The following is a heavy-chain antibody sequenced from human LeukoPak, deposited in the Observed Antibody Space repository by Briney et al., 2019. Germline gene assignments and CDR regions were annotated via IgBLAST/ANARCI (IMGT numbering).Heavy chain of an antibody. D-gene: IGHD3-3*01. CDR3: ARVRRVGPLYQGGFDP. Sequence: SETLSLTCAVYGGSFSGYYWSWIRQPPGKGLEWIGEINHSGSTNYNPSLKSRVTISVDTSKNQFSLKLSSVTAADTAVYYCARVRRVGPLYQGGFDPWGQGTLVTASS. CDR2: INHSGST. V-gene: IGHV4-34*01. J-gene: IGHJ5*02. CDR1: GGSFSGYY.